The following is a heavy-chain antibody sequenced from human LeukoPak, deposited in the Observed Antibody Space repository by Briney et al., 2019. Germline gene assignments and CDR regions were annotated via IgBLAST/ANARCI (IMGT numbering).Heavy chain of an antibody. CDR2: IYYSGST. CDR3: ARRSGHDFWSGYPIYYFDY. J-gene: IGHJ4*02. D-gene: IGHD3-3*01. Sequence: PSETLSLTCTVSGGSLSSSSYYWGWIRQPPGKGLEWIGSIYYSGSTYYNPSLKSRVTISVDTSKNQFSLKLSSVTAADTAVYYCARRSGHDFWSGYPIYYFDYWGQGTLVTVSS. V-gene: IGHV4-39*01. CDR1: GGSLSSSSYY.